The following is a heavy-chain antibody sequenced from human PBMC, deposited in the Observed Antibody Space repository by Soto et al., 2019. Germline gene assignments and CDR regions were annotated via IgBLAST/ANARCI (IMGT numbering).Heavy chain of an antibody. J-gene: IGHJ6*02. D-gene: IGHD6-6*01. CDR2: INHSGST. V-gene: IGHV4-34*01. Sequence: QVQLQQWGAGLLKPSETLSLTCAVYGGSFSGYYWSWIRQPPGKGLEWIGEINHSGSTNYNPSLKSRVTISVDTSKNQFSLKLSSVTAADTAVYYCARTTPAYSSSSISWDSFYGMDVWGQGTTVTVSS. CDR3: ARTTPAYSSSSISWDSFYGMDV. CDR1: GGSFSGYY.